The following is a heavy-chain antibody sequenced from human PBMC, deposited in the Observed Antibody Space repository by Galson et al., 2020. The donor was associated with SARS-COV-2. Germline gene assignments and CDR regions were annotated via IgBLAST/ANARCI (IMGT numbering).Heavy chain of an antibody. Sequence: SETLSLTCTVSGGSISSYYWSWIRQPPGKGLEWIGYIYYSGSTNYNPSLKSRVTISVDTSKNQFSLKLSSVTAADTAVYYCARDVPLHTEWELLHYFDYWGQGTLVTVSS. CDR1: GGSISSYY. CDR3: ARDVPLHTEWELLHYFDY. J-gene: IGHJ4*02. CDR2: IYYSGST. D-gene: IGHD1-26*01. V-gene: IGHV4-59*13.